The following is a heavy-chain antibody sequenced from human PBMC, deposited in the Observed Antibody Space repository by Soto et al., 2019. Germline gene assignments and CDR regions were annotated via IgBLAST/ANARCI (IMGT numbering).Heavy chain of an antibody. J-gene: IGHJ6*02. CDR3: ATKPKDIVVVPAAMDYYYGMDV. D-gene: IGHD2-2*01. Sequence: SVKVSCKASGGTFSSYAISWVRQAPGQGLEWMGGIIPIFGTANYAQKFQGRVTISADKSTSTAYMELSSLRSEDTAVYYCATKPKDIVVVPAAMDYYYGMDVWGQGTTVTVSS. CDR1: GGTFSSYA. V-gene: IGHV1-69*06. CDR2: IIPIFGTA.